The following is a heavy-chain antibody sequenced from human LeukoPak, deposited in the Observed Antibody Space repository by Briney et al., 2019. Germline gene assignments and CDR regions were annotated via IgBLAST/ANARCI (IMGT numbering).Heavy chain of an antibody. D-gene: IGHD3-10*01. Sequence: GESLRISCKGSGYSFTSYWISWVRQMPGKGLEWMGRIDPSGSYTNYSPSFQGHVTISADKSISTAYLQWSSLKASDTAMYYCARLYYGSGSQTGADYWGQGTLVTVSS. CDR3: ARLYYGSGSQTGADY. CDR2: IDPSGSYT. J-gene: IGHJ4*02. V-gene: IGHV5-10-1*01. CDR1: GYSFTSYW.